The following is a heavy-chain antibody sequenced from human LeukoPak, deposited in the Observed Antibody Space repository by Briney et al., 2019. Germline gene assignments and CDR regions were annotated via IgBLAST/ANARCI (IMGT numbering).Heavy chain of an antibody. CDR1: GYTFTSYY. V-gene: IGHV1-46*01. D-gene: IGHD2-21*02. J-gene: IGHJ4*02. CDR2: INPSGGST. CDR3: ARDILAYCGGDCYNDY. Sequence: GASVKVSCKASGYTFTSYYMHWVRQAPGQGLEWMGIINPSGGSTSYAQKFQGRVTMTRDMSTSTVYMELSSLRSEDTAVYYCARDILAYCGGDCYNDYWGQGTLVTVSS.